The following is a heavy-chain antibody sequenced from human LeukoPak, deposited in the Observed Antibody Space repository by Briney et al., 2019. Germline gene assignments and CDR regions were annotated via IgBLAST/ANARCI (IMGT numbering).Heavy chain of an antibody. Sequence: GASVKVSCKASGYTFTSYDINWVRQATGQGLEWMGWMNPNSGNTGYAQKFQGRVTMTRDTSISTAYMELSRLRSDDTAVYYCARDLYYDSGSYYWVGAFDIWGQGTMVTVSS. J-gene: IGHJ3*02. CDR3: ARDLYYDSGSYYWVGAFDI. D-gene: IGHD3-10*01. CDR1: GYTFTSYD. V-gene: IGHV1-8*02. CDR2: MNPNSGNT.